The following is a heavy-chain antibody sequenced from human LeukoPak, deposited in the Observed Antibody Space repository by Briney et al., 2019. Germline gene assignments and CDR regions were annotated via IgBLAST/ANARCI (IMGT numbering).Heavy chain of an antibody. CDR3: ARRGWELIGYYHNMDV. V-gene: IGHV4-39*01. D-gene: IGHD1-26*01. J-gene: IGHJ6*03. Sequence: SGTLSLTCTVSGASISSSSYYWAWIRQSPGKGLEWIGSVYYSGRTYQNPSLKSRVTISIDTSKNQFSLKLSSVTAADTAVYYCARRGWELIGYYHNMDVWGKGTTVTVSS. CDR2: VYYSGRT. CDR1: GASISSSSYY.